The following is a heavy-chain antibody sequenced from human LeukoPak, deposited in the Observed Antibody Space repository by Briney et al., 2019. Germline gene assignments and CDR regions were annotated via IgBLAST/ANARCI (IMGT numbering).Heavy chain of an antibody. D-gene: IGHD3-10*01. J-gene: IGHJ6*03. CDR2: IHYTGHT. V-gene: IGHV4-59*12. CDR1: GGSIRFYC. CDR3: ARSGVYYYYYYMDV. Sequence: SETLSLTCSVSGGSIRFYCWSWIRQPPGKGLEWIGYIHYTGHTNYNPSLKSRVTMSVDTSKNQFSLKLSSVTAADTAVYYCARSGVYYYYYYMDVWGKGTTVTVSS.